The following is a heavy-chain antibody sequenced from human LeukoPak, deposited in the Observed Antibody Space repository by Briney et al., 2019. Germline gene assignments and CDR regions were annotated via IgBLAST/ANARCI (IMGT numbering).Heavy chain of an antibody. J-gene: IGHJ4*02. CDR1: GFTFSSYA. CDR2: ISGSGGST. V-gene: IGHV3-23*01. D-gene: IGHD3-22*01. Sequence: GGSLRLSCAASGFTFSSYAMSWVRQAPGKGLEWVSAISGSGGSTYYADSVEGRFTISRDNSKNTLYLQMNSLRAEDTAVYYCAKDRKGGGIVVVLDYWGQGTLVTVSS. CDR3: AKDRKGGGIVVVLDY.